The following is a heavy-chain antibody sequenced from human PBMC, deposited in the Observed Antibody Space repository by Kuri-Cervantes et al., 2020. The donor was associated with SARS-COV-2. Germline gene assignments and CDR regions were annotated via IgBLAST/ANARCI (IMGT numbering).Heavy chain of an antibody. CDR2: ISSSSSYI. Sequence: LSLTCAASGFTFSSYSMNWVRQAPGKGLEWVSSISSSSSYIYYADSVKGRFTISRDNAKNSLYLQMNSLRAEDTAVYYCARDRANGYNNDYWGQGTLVTVSS. V-gene: IGHV3-21*01. J-gene: IGHJ4*02. CDR3: ARDRANGYNNDY. D-gene: IGHD5-24*01. CDR1: GFTFSSYS.